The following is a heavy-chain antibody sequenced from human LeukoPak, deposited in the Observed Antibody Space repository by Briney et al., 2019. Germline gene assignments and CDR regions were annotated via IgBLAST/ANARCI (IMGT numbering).Heavy chain of an antibody. CDR2: INPNSGGT. J-gene: IGHJ4*02. CDR3: ARVSGSSWGGDFEY. D-gene: IGHD6-13*01. V-gene: IGHV1-2*02. CDR1: GYTFTGYY. Sequence: ALVEVSCKASGYTFTGYYMHWVRHAPGQGLEWMGGINPNSGGTNYAQKFQGRVTMTRDTSISTAYMELSRLRSDDTAVYYCARVSGSSWGGDFEYWGQGTLVTVSS.